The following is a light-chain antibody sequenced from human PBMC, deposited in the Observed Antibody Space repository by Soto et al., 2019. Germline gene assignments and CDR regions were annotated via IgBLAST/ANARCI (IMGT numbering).Light chain of an antibody. V-gene: IGLV2-14*01. CDR1: GRDIAGYNY. CDR3: TSFSSTTSLYV. J-gene: IGLJ1*01. Sequence: QSVLTQPASVSGSLGQSITISCTGTGRDIAGYNYISWYQQLPGKAPKLMIYQVTVRPSGISNRFSGSKSGNTASLTISGLQAEDEADYYCTSFSSTTSLYVFGTGTKVTVL. CDR2: QVT.